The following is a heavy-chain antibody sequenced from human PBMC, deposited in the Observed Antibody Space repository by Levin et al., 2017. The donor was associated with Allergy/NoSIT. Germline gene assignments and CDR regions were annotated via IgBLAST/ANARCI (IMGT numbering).Heavy chain of an antibody. V-gene: IGHV3-30*04. D-gene: IGHD4-11*01. Sequence: LSLTCAASGFTFSSYAMHWVRQAPGKGLEWVAVISYDGSNKYYADSVKGRFTISRDNSKNTLYLQMNSLRAEDTAVYYCARDSQRNYREDYWGQGTLVTVSS. J-gene: IGHJ4*02. CDR3: ARDSQRNYREDY. CDR2: ISYDGSNK. CDR1: GFTFSSYA.